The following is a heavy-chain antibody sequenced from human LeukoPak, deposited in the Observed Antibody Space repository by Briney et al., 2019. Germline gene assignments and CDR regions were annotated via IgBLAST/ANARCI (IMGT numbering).Heavy chain of an antibody. Sequence: SETLSLTCTVSGGYISSYFGNWIRQPPGKGLEWIGYLYYGGSANYNPSLKSRVTISVDTSKNQFSVKAGYVSATNLAVYCCARDSFGAFDFWGHGAMVTVSS. CDR2: LYYGGSA. CDR3: ARDSFGAFDF. V-gene: IGHV4-59*01. D-gene: IGHD3-10*01. CDR1: GGYISSYF. J-gene: IGHJ3*01.